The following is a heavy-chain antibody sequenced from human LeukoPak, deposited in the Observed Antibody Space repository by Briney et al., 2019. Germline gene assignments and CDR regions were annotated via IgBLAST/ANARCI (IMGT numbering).Heavy chain of an antibody. CDR2: INNNGHRT. CDR3: AKVNWPDYSSGNS. J-gene: IGHJ4*02. CDR1: GFTFSDYY. D-gene: IGHD6-19*01. V-gene: IGHV3-23*01. Sequence: GGSLRLSCAASGFTFSDYYMSWIRQAPGKGLEWVSGINNNGHRTDYADPVRGRFTISRDNSKNTLYLQMNSLRAEDTAVYYCAKVNWPDYSSGNSWGQGTLVTVSS.